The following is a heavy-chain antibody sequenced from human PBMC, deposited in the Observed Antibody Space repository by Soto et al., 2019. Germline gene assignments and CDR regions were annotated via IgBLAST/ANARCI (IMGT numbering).Heavy chain of an antibody. CDR1: GYNFINYG. Sequence: ASVKVSCKASGYNFINYGITWVRQAPGQGLEWMGWIRVHNGNTNYAQKLQGRVTMTTDTSTSTAYMELRSLRSDDTAVYYCVRDLDGSGSYYTGYWGPGTLVTVSS. D-gene: IGHD3-10*01. CDR3: VRDLDGSGSYYTGY. V-gene: IGHV1-18*01. J-gene: IGHJ4*02. CDR2: IRVHNGNT.